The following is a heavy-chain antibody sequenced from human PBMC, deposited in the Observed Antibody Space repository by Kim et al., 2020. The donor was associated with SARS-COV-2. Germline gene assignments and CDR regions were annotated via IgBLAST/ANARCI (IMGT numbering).Heavy chain of an antibody. D-gene: IGHD4-17*01. CDR3: ATRPPPPGDRPLDY. CDR2: IKSNNDGATT. J-gene: IGHJ4*01. V-gene: IGHV3-15*01. Sequence: GGSLRLSCVVSGFNNNNAWMNWVRQAPGKGLEWVGRIKSNNDGATTDYAAPVKGRFTISRDDSKNTVYLQMDSLKTEDTAVYYCATRPPPPGDRPLDYWGHGALVAVSS. CDR1: GFNNNNAW.